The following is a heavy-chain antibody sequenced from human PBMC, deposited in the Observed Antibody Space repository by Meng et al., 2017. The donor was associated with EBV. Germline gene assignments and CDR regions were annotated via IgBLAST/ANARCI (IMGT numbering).Heavy chain of an antibody. CDR1: GFSLTTRGVG. V-gene: IGHV2-5*02. CDR2: IYWDDAK. D-gene: IGHD3-10*01. J-gene: IGHJ4*02. Sequence: TSKASAPTLVKPTQTLLLPCTFSGFSLTTRGVGVGWIRQPPGKALDWLAVIYWDDAKRYSPSLKNRLTITKDTSKNQVVLTMTNMDPVDTATYFCAHSKYYSDSGGYWDYFDDWGQGTLVTVSS. CDR3: AHSKYYSDSGGYWDYFDD.